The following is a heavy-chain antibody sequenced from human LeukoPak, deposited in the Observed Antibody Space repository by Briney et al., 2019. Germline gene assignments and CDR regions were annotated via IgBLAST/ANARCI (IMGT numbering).Heavy chain of an antibody. CDR3: ARVRGDSPYSFDY. V-gene: IGHV4-59*08. Sequence: SETLSLTGTVSGGSIRSYYWSWIRQPPGKGLGWIGYIFYSGSTNYNPSLKSRVTISVDTSKNQFSLKLSSVTAADTAVYYCARVRGDSPYSFDYWGRGTLVTVSS. CDR2: IFYSGST. CDR1: GGSIRSYY. D-gene: IGHD2-21*02. J-gene: IGHJ4*02.